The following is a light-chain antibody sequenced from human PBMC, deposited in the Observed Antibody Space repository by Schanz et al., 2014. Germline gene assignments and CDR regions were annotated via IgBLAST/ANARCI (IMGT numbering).Light chain of an antibody. J-gene: IGKJ5*01. CDR2: GAY. V-gene: IGKV3D-20*02. CDR1: QNVRLND. CDR3: QQRRNWPPIT. Sequence: EIVLTQSPGTLSLSRGERATLSCRASQNVRLNDLAWYQHKPGQAPRLLIYGAYNRATGIPDRFSGSGSGTDFTLTISRLEPEDFAVYYCQQRRNWPPITFGQGTRLEIK.